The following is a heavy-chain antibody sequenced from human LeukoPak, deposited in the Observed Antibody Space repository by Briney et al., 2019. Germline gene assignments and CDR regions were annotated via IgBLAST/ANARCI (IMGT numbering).Heavy chain of an antibody. CDR1: GGSISSGSYY. D-gene: IGHD3-10*01. Sequence: SETLSLTCTVSGGSISSGSYYWSWIRQPAGKGLEWIGRIYTSGSTNYNPSLKSRVTISVDTSKNQFSLKLSSVTAADTAVYYCARSPMVRGVIIKRRDYWGQGTLVTVSS. CDR3: ARSPMVRGVIIKRRDY. CDR2: IYTSGST. J-gene: IGHJ4*02. V-gene: IGHV4-61*02.